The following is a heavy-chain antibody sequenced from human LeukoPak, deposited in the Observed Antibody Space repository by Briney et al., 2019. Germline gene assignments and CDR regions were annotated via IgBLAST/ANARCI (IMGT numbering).Heavy chain of an antibody. CDR2: ISGDGSTT. CDR1: GFTLRSDW. D-gene: IGHD4-17*01. Sequence: GGSLRLSCAASGFTLRSDWMHWVRQPPGKGPEWISRISGDGSTTTYADSVKGRFTISRDNAKNTLYLQMSSLRAEDTAVYYCARDLAYGGDYWGQGTLVTVSS. V-gene: IGHV3-74*01. J-gene: IGHJ4*02. CDR3: ARDLAYGGDY.